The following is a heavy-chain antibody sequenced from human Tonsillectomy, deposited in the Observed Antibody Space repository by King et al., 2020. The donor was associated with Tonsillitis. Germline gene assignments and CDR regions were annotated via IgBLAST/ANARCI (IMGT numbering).Heavy chain of an antibody. CDR1: GFIISSYA. D-gene: IGHD6-19*01. J-gene: IGHJ3*02. CDR3: ARGGIAVAAFDTFDI. Sequence: QVQLVESGGGVVQPGRSLRLSCAASGFIISSYAMHWVRQAPGKGLEWVAVISYEGSNKFYADSVQGRFTISRDNSKNTLYLQMNSLRAEDTAVYYCARGGIAVAAFDTFDIWGQGTMVTVSS. V-gene: IGHV3-30*04. CDR2: ISYEGSNK.